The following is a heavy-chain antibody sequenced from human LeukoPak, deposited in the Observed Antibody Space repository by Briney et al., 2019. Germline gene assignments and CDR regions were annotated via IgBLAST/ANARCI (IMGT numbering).Heavy chain of an antibody. Sequence: GGSLRLSCAASGFTFSSYATSWVRQAPGKGLEWVSAISGSGGSTYYADSVKGRFTISRDNSKNTLYLQMNSLRAEDTAVYYCAKLFSGYEKAYFDYWGQGTLVTVSS. CDR1: GFTFSSYA. V-gene: IGHV3-23*01. CDR2: ISGSGGST. D-gene: IGHD5-12*01. CDR3: AKLFSGYEKAYFDY. J-gene: IGHJ4*02.